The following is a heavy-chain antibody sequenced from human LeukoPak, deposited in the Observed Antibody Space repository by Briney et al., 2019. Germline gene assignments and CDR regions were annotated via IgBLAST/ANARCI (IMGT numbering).Heavy chain of an antibody. CDR3: ATAPPQVAHYLPFDY. D-gene: IGHD2-15*01. Sequence: ASVKVSCKVSGYTLTELSMHWVRQAPGKGLEWMGGFDPEDGETIYAQKFQGRVTMTEDTSTDTAYMELSSLRSEDTAVYYCATAPPQVAHYLPFDYWGQGTLVTVSS. CDR2: FDPEDGET. V-gene: IGHV1-24*01. J-gene: IGHJ4*02. CDR1: GYTLTELS.